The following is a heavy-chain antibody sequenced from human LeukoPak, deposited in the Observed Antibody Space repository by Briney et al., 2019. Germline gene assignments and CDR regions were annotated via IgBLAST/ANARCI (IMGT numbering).Heavy chain of an antibody. V-gene: IGHV1-2*02. CDR1: GYTFTGYY. CDR2: IHPNSGGT. CDR3: ARAWGYSYGYYDY. Sequence: ASVKVSCKASGYTFTGYYMHWVRQAPGQGLEWMGWIHPNSGGTNYAQKFQGRVTMTRDTSISTAYMELSRLRSDDTAVYYCARAWGYSYGYYDYWGQGTLVTVSS. D-gene: IGHD5-18*01. J-gene: IGHJ4*02.